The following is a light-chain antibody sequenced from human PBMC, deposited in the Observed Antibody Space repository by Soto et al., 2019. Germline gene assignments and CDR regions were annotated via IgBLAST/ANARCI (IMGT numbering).Light chain of an antibody. Sequence: DIQMTQSPSTLSASVGDRVTITCRASQSIGSSLAWYQQKPGKAPKLPIYRASTLEDGVPSRFSGSGSGAEFSLTISSLQPDDFATYYCQQYSGYSPYTFGQGTKLEI. CDR1: QSIGSS. CDR3: QQYSGYSPYT. CDR2: RAS. V-gene: IGKV1-5*03. J-gene: IGKJ2*01.